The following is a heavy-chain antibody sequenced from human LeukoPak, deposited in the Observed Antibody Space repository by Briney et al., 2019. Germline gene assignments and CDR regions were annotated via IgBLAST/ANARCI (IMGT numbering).Heavy chain of an antibody. CDR3: TTDDYYDSSGYYPFSNY. J-gene: IGHJ4*02. CDR1: GFTFSNAW. D-gene: IGHD3-22*01. V-gene: IGHV3-15*01. Sequence: GGSLRLSCAASGFTFSNAWMSWVRHAPGKGLEWVGRIKSRTDGGTTDYAAPVKGRFTISRDDSKNTLYLQMNSLKTEDTAVYYCTTDDYYDSSGYYPFSNYWGQGTLVTVSS. CDR2: IKSRTDGGTT.